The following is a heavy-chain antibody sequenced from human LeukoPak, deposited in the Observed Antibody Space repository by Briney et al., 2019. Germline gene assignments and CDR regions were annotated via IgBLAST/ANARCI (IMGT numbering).Heavy chain of an antibody. CDR3: ARALPVAGLGDTLDI. CDR1: GYSISSGYY. CDR2: IYHSGST. V-gene: IGHV4-38-2*02. J-gene: IGHJ3*02. D-gene: IGHD6-19*01. Sequence: PSETLSLTCTVSGYSISSGYYWGWIRPPPGKGLEWMGSIYHSGSTYYNPSLKSRVTISVDTSKNQFSLKLTSVTAADTAVYYCARALPVAGLGDTLDIWGQGTMVTVSS.